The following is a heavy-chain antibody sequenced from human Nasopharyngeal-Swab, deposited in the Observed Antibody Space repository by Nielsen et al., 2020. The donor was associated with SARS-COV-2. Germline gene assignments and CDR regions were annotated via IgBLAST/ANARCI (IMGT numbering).Heavy chain of an antibody. V-gene: IGHV3-23*01. Sequence: GESLKISCAASGFTFSSYSMSWVRQAPGTGLEWVSTISTSGGSTYYADSVKGRFTISRDNSRNTLYLQMNSLRAEDTDVYYCAKRSGTYQYYFDCWGQGTLVTVSS. D-gene: IGHD1-26*01. CDR3: AKRSGTYQYYFDC. J-gene: IGHJ4*02. CDR2: ISTSGGST. CDR1: GFTFSSYS.